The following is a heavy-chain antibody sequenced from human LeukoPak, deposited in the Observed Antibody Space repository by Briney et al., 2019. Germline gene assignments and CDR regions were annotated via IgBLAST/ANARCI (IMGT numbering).Heavy chain of an antibody. V-gene: IGHV3-23*01. CDR2: ISGSGGST. CDR3: AKGSSSWYVEEYYFDY. Sequence: GGSLRLSCAAPGFTFSSYAMSWVRRAPGKGLEWVSAISGSGGSTYYADSVKGRFTISRDNSKNTLYLQMNSLRAEDTAVYYCAKGSSSWYVEEYYFDYWGQGTLVTVSS. CDR1: GFTFSSYA. J-gene: IGHJ4*02. D-gene: IGHD6-13*01.